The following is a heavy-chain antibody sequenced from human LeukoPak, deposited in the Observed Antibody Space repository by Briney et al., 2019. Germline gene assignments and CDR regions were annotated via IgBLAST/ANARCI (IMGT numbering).Heavy chain of an antibody. D-gene: IGHD2-2*01. J-gene: IGHJ6*03. CDR1: GGTFSSYA. CDR2: IIPIFGTA. CDR3: ASGVPAVHYYYYYMDV. Sequence: SVKVSCKASGGTFSSYAISWVRQAPGQGLEWMGGIIPIFGTANYAQKSQGRVTITADESTSTAYMELSSLRSEDTAVYYCASGVPAVHYYYYYMDVWGKGTTVTVSS. V-gene: IGHV1-69*13.